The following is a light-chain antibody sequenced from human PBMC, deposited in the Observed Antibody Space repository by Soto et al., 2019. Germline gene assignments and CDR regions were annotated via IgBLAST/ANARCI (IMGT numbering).Light chain of an antibody. V-gene: IGKV1-5*03. J-gene: IGKJ1*01. CDR1: QSISSR. CDR2: KAS. Sequence: DIQMTQSPSTLSASVGDRVTINCRASQSISSRLAWYQQKPGKAPKLLIYKASSLESGVPSRFSGSGSGTEFTLTISSLQPDDFATYYCQQYNDYLWTFGQGTKVDIK. CDR3: QQYNDYLWT.